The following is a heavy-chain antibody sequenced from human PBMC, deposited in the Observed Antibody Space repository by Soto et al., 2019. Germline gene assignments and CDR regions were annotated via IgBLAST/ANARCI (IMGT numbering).Heavy chain of an antibody. J-gene: IGHJ4*02. CDR1: GGSISSGGYY. D-gene: IGHD1-20*01. CDR3: ARRYGVAYDF. V-gene: IGHV4-61*08. Sequence: PSETLSLTCAVSGGSISSGGYYWSWIRQPPGKGLEWIGYIYYSGSTNYKPSLKSRVTISVDTSKNQFSLKLSSVTAADTAVYYCARRYGVAYDFWGQGTLVTVSS. CDR2: IYYSGST.